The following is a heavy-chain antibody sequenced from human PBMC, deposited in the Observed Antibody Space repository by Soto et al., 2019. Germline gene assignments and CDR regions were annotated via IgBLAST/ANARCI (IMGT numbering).Heavy chain of an antibody. CDR3: ARANYDWWSGYDGY. CDR1: GGTFSSYA. D-gene: IGHD3-3*01. V-gene: IGHV1-69*01. CDR2: IIPIFGTA. Sequence: QVQLVQSGAEVKKPGSSVKVSCKASGGTFSSYAISWVRQAPGQGLEWMGGIIPIFGTANYAQKFQGRVTITADEPTHEAYLDRSSLRSEDTAGYYCARANYDWWSGYDGYWGQGTLGTLS. J-gene: IGHJ4*02.